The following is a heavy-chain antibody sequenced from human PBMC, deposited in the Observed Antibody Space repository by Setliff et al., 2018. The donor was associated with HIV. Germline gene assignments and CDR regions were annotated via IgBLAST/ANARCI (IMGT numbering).Heavy chain of an antibody. J-gene: IGHJ4*02. CDR3: ARDPPSSGWYRADY. CDR2: ISAYNGNT. D-gene: IGHD6-19*01. Sequence: ASVKVSCKASGYTFTSYGISWVRQAPGQGLEWMGWISAYNGNTDYAQKLQGRVTLTTDTSTSTAYMELRSLRSDDTAVFYCARDPPSSGWYRADYWGQGTLVTVSS. V-gene: IGHV1-18*01. CDR1: GYTFTSYG.